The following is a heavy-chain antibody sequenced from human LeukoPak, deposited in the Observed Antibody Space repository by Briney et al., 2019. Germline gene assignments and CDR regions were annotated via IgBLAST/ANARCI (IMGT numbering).Heavy chain of an antibody. CDR1: GFTFSSYA. D-gene: IGHD6-19*01. CDR2: ISGSGGST. Sequence: GGSLRLSCAASGFTFSSYAMSWVRHAPGKGLEWVSAISGSGGSTYYADSVKGRFTISRDNSKNTLYLQMNSLRAEDTAVYYCAKDLDPYSSGWNTLDYWGQGALVTVSS. CDR3: AKDLDPYSSGWNTLDY. J-gene: IGHJ4*02. V-gene: IGHV3-23*01.